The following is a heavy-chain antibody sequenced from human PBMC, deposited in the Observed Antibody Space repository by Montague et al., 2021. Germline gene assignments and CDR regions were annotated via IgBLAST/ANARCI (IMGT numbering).Heavy chain of an antibody. D-gene: IGHD3-16*01. J-gene: IGHJ5*02. CDR1: GGSISTYH. Sequence: SETLSLTCAVSGGSISTYHWTWIRQSPGKGLEYIGYFAQSVASGASGSTNYHPSLRGRVTVSVDSSKNHVSLKMPSVTATDTGVYYCARGEGVVPAARFDLWGRGTLVTVSS. V-gene: IGHV4-4*09. CDR2: FAQSVASGASGST. CDR3: ARGEGVVPAARFDL.